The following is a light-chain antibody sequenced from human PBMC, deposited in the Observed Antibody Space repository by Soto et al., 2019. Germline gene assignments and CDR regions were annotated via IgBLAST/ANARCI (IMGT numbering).Light chain of an antibody. CDR3: QQYGSSPRT. V-gene: IGKV3-20*01. Sequence: EIVLTQSPGTLSLSPGERATLSCRASQSVSNSYLAWYQQKPGQAPRLLIYGASSRATGIPDRFSGSGSGTDFTLTSSRREPEDCAAYYCQQYGSSPRTFGQGTKVEIK. CDR1: QSVSNSY. J-gene: IGKJ1*01. CDR2: GAS.